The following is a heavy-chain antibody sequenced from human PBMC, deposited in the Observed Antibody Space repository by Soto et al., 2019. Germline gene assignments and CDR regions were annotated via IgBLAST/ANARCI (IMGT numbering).Heavy chain of an antibody. Sequence: QVQLVESGGGVVQPGGSLSLSCATSGFTFTSFTMHWVRQAPGKGLEWIAVMSYDGARTDYADALKGRFTISRDTSKNTLYLQMNNLRPADTAMYYCARDRPYGDPNWFDPWGQGTLVTVSS. CDR1: GFTFTSFT. CDR2: MSYDGART. J-gene: IGHJ5*02. V-gene: IGHV3-30-3*01. CDR3: ARDRPYGDPNWFDP. D-gene: IGHD4-17*01.